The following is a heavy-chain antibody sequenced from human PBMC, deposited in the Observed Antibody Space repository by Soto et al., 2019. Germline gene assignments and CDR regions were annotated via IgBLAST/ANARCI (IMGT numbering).Heavy chain of an antibody. CDR1: GGTFSSYA. CDR3: ARDLYGIAAAGRDYYYYGKDV. D-gene: IGHD6-13*01. V-gene: IGHV1-69*13. CDR2: IIPIFGTA. Sequence: SVKVSCKASGGTFSSYAISWVRQAPGQGLEWMGGIIPIFGTANYAQKFQGRVTITADESTSTAYMELSSLRSEDTAVYYCARDLYGIAAAGRDYYYYGKDVWGQGTTVTVSS. J-gene: IGHJ6*02.